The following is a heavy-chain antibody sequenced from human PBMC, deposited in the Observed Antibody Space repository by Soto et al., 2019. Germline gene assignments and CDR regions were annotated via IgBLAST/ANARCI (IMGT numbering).Heavy chain of an antibody. D-gene: IGHD3-10*01. Sequence: SVKVSCKASGGTFSSYAISWVRQAPGQGLEWMGGIIPIFGTANYAQKFQGRVTITADKSTSTAYMELSSLRSEDTAVYYCARTPAMVRQYAYYYFGMDVWGQGTTATVS. CDR1: GGTFSSYA. V-gene: IGHV1-69*06. CDR3: ARTPAMVRQYAYYYFGMDV. CDR2: IIPIFGTA. J-gene: IGHJ6*02.